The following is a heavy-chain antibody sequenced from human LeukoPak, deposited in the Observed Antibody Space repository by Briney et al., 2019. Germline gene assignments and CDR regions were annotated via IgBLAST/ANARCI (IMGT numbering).Heavy chain of an antibody. CDR3: ARRSSGSPPYYFDY. Sequence: PGGSLRLSCAASGFTFDDYAMYWVRQAPGKGLVWVSRINSDGSTTNYADYVKGRFTISRDNAKNTLYLQMNSLRAEDTAVYYCARRSSGSPPYYFDYWGQGTLVTVSS. D-gene: IGHD1-26*01. CDR1: GFTFDDYA. CDR2: INSDGSTT. J-gene: IGHJ4*02. V-gene: IGHV3-74*01.